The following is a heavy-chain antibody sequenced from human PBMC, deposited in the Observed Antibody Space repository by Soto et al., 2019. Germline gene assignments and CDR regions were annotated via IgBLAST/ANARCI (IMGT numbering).Heavy chain of an antibody. D-gene: IGHD5-12*01. CDR2: ISYDGSNK. J-gene: IGHJ6*02. CDR3: ARVRSDSGYDGPYYYGMDV. Sequence: GGSLRLSCAASGFTFSSYAMQWVRQAPGKGLEWVAVISYDGSNKYYADSVKGRFTISRDNSKNTLYLQMNSLRAEDTAVYYCARVRSDSGYDGPYYYGMDVWGQGTTVTVSS. V-gene: IGHV3-30-3*01. CDR1: GFTFSSYA.